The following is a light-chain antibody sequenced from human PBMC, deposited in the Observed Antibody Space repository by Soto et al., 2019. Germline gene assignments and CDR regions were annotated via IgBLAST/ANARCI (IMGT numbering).Light chain of an antibody. V-gene: IGKV3-11*01. CDR3: QQRSDWPPVT. Sequence: EGVLTQSPTTLSLSPGERATLSCRSRESVGSYLAEYQQNPGQSPRLLLDDASNRATGIPARFSGSGSGTDFTLTISSLQREDFAVYYCQQRSDWPPVTFGGGTKVDI. CDR2: DAS. J-gene: IGKJ4*01. CDR1: ESVGSY.